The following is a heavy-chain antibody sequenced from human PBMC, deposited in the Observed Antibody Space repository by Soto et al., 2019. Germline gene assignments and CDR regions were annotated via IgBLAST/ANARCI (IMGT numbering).Heavy chain of an antibody. CDR2: IKTKADGGTP. Sequence: EVQLVESGGGLVKPGGSLRLSCAASGFTFSNAWMSWVRQAPGKGLEWVGLIKTKADGGTPDYAAPVKGRFTISSDDSKATLYLATNSPDTGDTAVYYSGDPHYPGYWGQGALVTGSS. CDR3: GDPHYPGY. V-gene: IGHV3-15*07. D-gene: IGHD1-1*01. CDR1: GFTFSNAW. J-gene: IGHJ4*02.